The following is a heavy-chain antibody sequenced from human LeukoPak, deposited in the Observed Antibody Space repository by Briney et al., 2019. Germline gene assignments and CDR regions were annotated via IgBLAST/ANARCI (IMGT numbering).Heavy chain of an antibody. D-gene: IGHD1-26*01. CDR1: GFTFSGSA. J-gene: IGHJ3*02. CDR2: IRSKANSFAT. CDR3: TIYSGSFPDAFDI. Sequence: QPGGSLRLSCAASGFTFSGSAMHWVRQASGKGLEWVGHIRSKANSFATAYGVSVKGRFAISGDDSKNTAYLQMSSLKTEDTAVYYCTIYSGSFPDAFDIWGQGTMVTVSS. V-gene: IGHV3-73*01.